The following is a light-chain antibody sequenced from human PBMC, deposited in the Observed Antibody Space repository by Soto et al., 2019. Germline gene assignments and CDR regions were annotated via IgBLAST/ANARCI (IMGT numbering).Light chain of an antibody. V-gene: IGKV3-20*01. CDR1: QSVTNSY. Sequence: ESVLTQSPGTLSLSPGDRATLSCRASQSVTNSYFAWYQQKPGQAPRLLIYGISNRATGIPDRFSGSGSGKDFTLTISRLEPEDFVVYYCQQYSSLPHTFGQGTKLEVK. CDR2: GIS. J-gene: IGKJ2*01. CDR3: QQYSSLPHT.